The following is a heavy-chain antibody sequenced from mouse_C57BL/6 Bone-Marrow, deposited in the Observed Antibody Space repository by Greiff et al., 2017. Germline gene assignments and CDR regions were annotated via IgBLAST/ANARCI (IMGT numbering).Heavy chain of an antibody. V-gene: IGHV1-72*01. Sequence: QVQLQQPGAELLKPGASVKLSCKASGYTFTSYWMHWVKQRPGRGLEWIGRIDPNSGGTKYNEKFKSKATLTVDKPSSTAYMQISSLTSEDSAVYYCAHGNYFYWYFAVWGTGTTVTVSS. CDR2: IDPNSGGT. D-gene: IGHD2-1*01. CDR3: AHGNYFYWYFAV. CDR1: GYTFTSYW. J-gene: IGHJ1*03.